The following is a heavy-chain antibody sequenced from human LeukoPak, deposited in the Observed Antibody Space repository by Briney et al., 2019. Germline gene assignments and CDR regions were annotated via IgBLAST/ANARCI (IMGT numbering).Heavy chain of an antibody. CDR2: VSSSSSYI. CDR3: ARDLGIAVAGTPN. V-gene: IGHV3-21*01. J-gene: IGHJ4*02. D-gene: IGHD6-19*01. Sequence: GGSLRLSCAASGFTFSTYSMNWVRQAPGKGLEWVSSVSSSSSYIYYADSVKGRFTISRDNAKNSLYLQMNSLRAEDTAVYYCARDLGIAVAGTPNWGQGTLVTVSS. CDR1: GFTFSTYS.